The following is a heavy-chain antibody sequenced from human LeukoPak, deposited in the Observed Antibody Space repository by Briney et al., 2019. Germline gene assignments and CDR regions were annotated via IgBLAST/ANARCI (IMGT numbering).Heavy chain of an antibody. CDR1: GFTFSSHA. CDR2: ISSSSSYI. J-gene: IGHJ3*02. D-gene: IGHD5-24*01. CDR3: ARDKRGDGYNGRAFDI. V-gene: IGHV3-21*01. Sequence: PGGSLRLSCAASGFTFSSHAMTWVRQAPGKGLEWVSSISSSSSYIYYADSVKGRFTISRDNAKNSLYLQMNSLRAEDTAVYYCARDKRGDGYNGRAFDIWGQGTMVTVSS.